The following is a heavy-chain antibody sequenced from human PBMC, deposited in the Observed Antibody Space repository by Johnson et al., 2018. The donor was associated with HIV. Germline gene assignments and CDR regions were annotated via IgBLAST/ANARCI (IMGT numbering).Heavy chain of an antibody. D-gene: IGHD1-1*01. CDR3: ATVWRNEGRHAFDI. CDR2: ISSSGGTI. Sequence: QVQLVESGGGLVQPGGSLRLSCAVSGFSFSDYYMSWIRQAPGKGLEWVSYISSSGGTIYNADSVKGRFTISRNNAKNSLYLQMNSLRAEDTAVYFCATVWRNEGRHAFDIWGQGTMVTVSS. CDR1: GFSFSDYY. V-gene: IGHV3-11*04. J-gene: IGHJ3*02.